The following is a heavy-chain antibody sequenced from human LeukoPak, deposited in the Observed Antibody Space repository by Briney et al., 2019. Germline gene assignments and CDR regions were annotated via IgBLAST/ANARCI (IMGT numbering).Heavy chain of an antibody. D-gene: IGHD3-22*01. V-gene: IGHV3-74*01. CDR3: ARMADYDSSGFYGYLTY. CDR2: INSDGSDI. Sequence: PGGSLRLSCAASGFTFSNYWMHWVRQAPGKGPLWLSRINSDGSDITYADSVKGRFTISRDNAKNTLYLQLNSLRVEDTALYYCARMADYDSSGFYGYLTYWGQGTLVTVSS. J-gene: IGHJ1*01. CDR1: GFTFSNYW.